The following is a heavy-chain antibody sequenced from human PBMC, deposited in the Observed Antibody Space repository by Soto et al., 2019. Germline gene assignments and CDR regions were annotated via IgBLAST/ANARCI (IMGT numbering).Heavy chain of an antibody. CDR2: IYSSGST. V-gene: IGHV3-53*01. CDR3: GSDGVDAAMATSWDMDV. Sequence: GGSLRLSCAASGFTVSSNYMSWVRQAPGKGLEWVSAIYSSGSTYYADSVKGRSAISRDNSKNTLYRQMNSLSAEYTAVYDGGSDGVDAAMATSWDMDVWGKGTTVTVSS. J-gene: IGHJ6*03. D-gene: IGHD5-18*01. CDR1: GFTVSSNY.